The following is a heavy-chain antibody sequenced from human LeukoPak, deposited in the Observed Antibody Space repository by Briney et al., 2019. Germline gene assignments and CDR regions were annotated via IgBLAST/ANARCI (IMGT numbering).Heavy chain of an antibody. J-gene: IGHJ6*03. CDR3: ARDLGTVTSPNYYYMDV. D-gene: IGHD4-11*01. CDR1: GGSISRNSYY. CDR2: INYSGST. V-gene: IGHV4-39*02. Sequence: SETLSLTCSVSGGSISRNSYYWGWIRQPPGKGLEWIGSINYSGSTYYNPSLKSRVTVSLDTSKNQFSLKLTSVAAADTAVYYCARDLGTVTSPNYYYMDVWGKGTTVTVSS.